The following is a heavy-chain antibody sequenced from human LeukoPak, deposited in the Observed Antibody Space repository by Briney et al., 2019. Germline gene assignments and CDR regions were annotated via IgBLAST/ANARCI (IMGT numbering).Heavy chain of an antibody. V-gene: IGHV4-4*09. CDR2: IYTSGST. Sequence: SGTLSLTCTVSGGSISSYYWSWIRQPPGKGLEWIGYIYTSGSTNYNPSLKSRVTISVDTSKNQFSLKLSSVTAADTAVYYCARPAGYCSSTSCYYDWYFDLWGRGTLVTVSS. J-gene: IGHJ2*01. D-gene: IGHD2-2*01. CDR3: ARPAGYCSSTSCYYDWYFDL. CDR1: GGSISSYY.